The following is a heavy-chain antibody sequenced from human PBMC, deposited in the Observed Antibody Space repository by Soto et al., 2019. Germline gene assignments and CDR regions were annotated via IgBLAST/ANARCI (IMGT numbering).Heavy chain of an antibody. CDR2: IYHTGNA. CDR1: GDSISNSRFY. V-gene: IGHV4-39*07. J-gene: IGHJ4*02. CDR3: ARLYGWAPDY. Sequence: SETLSLTCSVSGDSISNSRFYWAWIRQPPGEGLEWIGSIYHTGNAYYNPSLKSRVTISVDTSKNQFSLKLSSVTAADTAVYYCARLYGWAPDYWGQGTLVTVSS. D-gene: IGHD4-17*01.